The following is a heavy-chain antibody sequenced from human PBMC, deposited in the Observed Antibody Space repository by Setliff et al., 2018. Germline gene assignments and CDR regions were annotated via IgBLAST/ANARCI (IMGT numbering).Heavy chain of an antibody. CDR1: GGTFSSYA. D-gene: IGHD3-3*01. J-gene: IGHJ6*02. CDR2: IIPIFGTA. CDR3: AGEFYSFCSGYTDRQYYFYGMDV. V-gene: IGHV1-69*13. Sequence: SVKVSCKASGGTFSSYAISWVRQAPGQGLEWMGRIIPIFGTANYAQKFQGRVTITADESTTTFYMEVSSLRSDDTAVYYCAGEFYSFCSGYTDRQYYFYGMDVWGQGTTVTVSS.